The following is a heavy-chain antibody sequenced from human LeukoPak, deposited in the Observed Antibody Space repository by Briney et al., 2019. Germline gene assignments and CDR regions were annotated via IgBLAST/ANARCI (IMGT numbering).Heavy chain of an antibody. V-gene: IGHV3-66*01. CDR2: IYSDGST. CDR3: ARALTYSTGWYSFDY. D-gene: IGHD6-19*01. CDR1: GFTLSNNY. Sequence: PGGSLRLSCAASGFTLSNNYMSWVPQAPGTGLEWVSLIYSDGSTKYAGSVKGRVTISRDSSKNALYLQINSLRAEDTAVYFCARALTYSTGWYSFDYWGQGTLVIVSS. J-gene: IGHJ4*02.